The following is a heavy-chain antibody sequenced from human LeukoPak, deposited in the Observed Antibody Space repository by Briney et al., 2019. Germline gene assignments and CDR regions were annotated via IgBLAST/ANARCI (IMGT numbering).Heavy chain of an antibody. CDR3: ARDPVPAGVLDYYGMDV. Sequence: PGGSLRLSCAASGFTFSSYAMHWVRQAPGKGLEWVAVISYDGSNNYYADSVKGRFTISRDNSKNTLYLQMNSLRAEDTAVYYCARDPVPAGVLDYYGMDVWGQGTTVTVSS. D-gene: IGHD2-8*02. V-gene: IGHV3-30*04. CDR2: ISYDGSNN. J-gene: IGHJ6*02. CDR1: GFTFSSYA.